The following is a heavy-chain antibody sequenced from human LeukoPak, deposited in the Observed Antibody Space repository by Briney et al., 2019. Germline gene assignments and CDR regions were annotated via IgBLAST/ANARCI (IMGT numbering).Heavy chain of an antibody. V-gene: IGHV4-31*03. CDR2: IYYSGST. Sequence: SQTLSLTCTVSGGSISSGGYYWSWIRQHPGKGLGWIGYIYYSGSTYYNPSLKSRVTISVDTSKNQFSLKLSSVTAADTAVYYCAREWFGEFHNWFDPWGQGTLVTVSS. D-gene: IGHD3-10*01. CDR3: AREWFGEFHNWFDP. J-gene: IGHJ5*02. CDR1: GGSISSGGYY.